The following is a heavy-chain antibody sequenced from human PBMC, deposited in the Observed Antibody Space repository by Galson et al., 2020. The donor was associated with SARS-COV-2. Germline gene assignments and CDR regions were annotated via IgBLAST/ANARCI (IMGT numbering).Heavy chain of an antibody. CDR1: GYTFSDYD. D-gene: IGHD4-17*01. CDR3: ARGRIAGDGTDYFDY. Sequence: GESLKISCKASGYTFSDYDVTWVRQAPGQGLEWIGWMSPNDGNSGSAQRLDDRVTMTRDTSIITAYLELSNLRPEDTAIYYCARGRIAGDGTDYFDYWGQGALVTVSS. V-gene: IGHV1-8*01. CDR2: MSPNDGNS. J-gene: IGHJ4*02.